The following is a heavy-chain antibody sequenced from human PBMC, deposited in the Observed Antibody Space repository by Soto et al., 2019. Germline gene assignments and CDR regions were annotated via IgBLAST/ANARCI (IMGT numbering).Heavy chain of an antibody. V-gene: IGHV3-30-3*01. CDR2: ISYDGSNK. CDR1: GFTFSSYA. Sequence: PGGSLRLSCAASGFTFSSYAMHWVRQAPGKGLEWAAVISYDGSNKYYADSVKGRFTISRDNSKNTLYLQMNSLRAEDTAVYYCARDHSSSWYLVKYNWFDPWGQGTLVTVSS. CDR3: ARDHSSSWYLVKYNWFDP. J-gene: IGHJ5*02. D-gene: IGHD6-13*01.